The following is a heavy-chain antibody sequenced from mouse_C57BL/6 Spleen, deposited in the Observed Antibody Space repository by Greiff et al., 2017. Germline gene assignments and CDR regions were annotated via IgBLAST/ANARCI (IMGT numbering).Heavy chain of an antibody. Sequence: EVKLVESGPGLVKPSQSLSLTCSVTGYSITSGYYWNWIRQFPGNKLEWMGYISYDGSNNYNPSLKNRISITRDTSKNQFFLKLNSVTTEDTATYYCARGLQYYGSSRPWALDYWGQGTSVTVSS. CDR3: ARGLQYYGSSRPWALDY. CDR2: ISYDGSN. J-gene: IGHJ4*01. V-gene: IGHV3-6*01. CDR1: GYSITSGYY. D-gene: IGHD1-1*01.